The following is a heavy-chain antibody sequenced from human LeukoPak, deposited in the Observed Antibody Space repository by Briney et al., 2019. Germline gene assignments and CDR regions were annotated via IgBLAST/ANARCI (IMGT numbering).Heavy chain of an antibody. J-gene: IGHJ4*02. CDR3: ARDRSGNSYGHFDY. D-gene: IGHD3-10*01. V-gene: IGHV3-43D*04. Sequence: GGSLRLSCAASGFTFDDYAMHWVRQAPGKGLEWVSLISWGGGSTYYADSVKGRFTISRDNSKNSLYLHMNSLRAEDTALYYCARDRSGNSYGHFDYWGQGTLVTVST. CDR2: ISWGGGST. CDR1: GFTFDDYA.